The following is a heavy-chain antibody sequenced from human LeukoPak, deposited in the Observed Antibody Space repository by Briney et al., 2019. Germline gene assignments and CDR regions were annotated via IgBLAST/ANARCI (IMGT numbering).Heavy chain of an antibody. J-gene: IGHJ3*02. Sequence: GRSLRLSCAASGFTFSTYFMHWVRQAPGKGLEWVADIASDGSHTFYVESVKGRFTISRDNSKNTLYLQMNCLRAEDTAVYFCARERQDTILHSGAFDIWGQGTMVTVSS. CDR2: IASDGSHT. CDR3: ARERQDTILHSGAFDI. V-gene: IGHV3-30-3*01. CDR1: GFTFSTYF. D-gene: IGHD2-21*01.